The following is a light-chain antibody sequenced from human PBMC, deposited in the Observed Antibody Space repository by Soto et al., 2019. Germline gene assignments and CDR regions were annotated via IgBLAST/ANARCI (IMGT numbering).Light chain of an antibody. V-gene: IGLV2-14*03. CDR2: DVT. CDR3: SSYTTDNTLV. J-gene: IGLJ1*01. CDR1: SSDVGGYDF. Sequence: QSVLTQPASVSGSPGQSVTISCTGTSSDVGGYDFVSWYQQHPGKAPKFIIYDVTNRPSGVSNRFSGSKSGNTASLTISGLQAEDEADYYCSSYTTDNTLVFGTGTQLTVL.